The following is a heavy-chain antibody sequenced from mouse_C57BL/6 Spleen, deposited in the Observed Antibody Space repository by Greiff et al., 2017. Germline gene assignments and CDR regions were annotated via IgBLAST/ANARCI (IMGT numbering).Heavy chain of an antibody. V-gene: IGHV1-74*01. D-gene: IGHD1-1*01. J-gene: IGHJ4*01. Sequence: QVQLQQPGAELVKPGASVKVSCKASGYTFTSYWMHWVKQRPGQGLEWIGRIHPSDSDTNYNQKFKGKATLTVDKSSSTAYMQLSSLTSEDSAVYYCAMFYYYGSSYGAMDYWGQGTSVTVSS. CDR3: AMFYYYGSSYGAMDY. CDR1: GYTFTSYW. CDR2: IHPSDSDT.